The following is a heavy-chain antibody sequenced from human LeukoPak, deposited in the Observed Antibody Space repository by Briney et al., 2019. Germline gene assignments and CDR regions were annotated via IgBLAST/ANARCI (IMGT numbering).Heavy chain of an antibody. CDR1: GFTFSSYS. J-gene: IGHJ4*02. CDR2: ISSPSSTI. CDR3: ARVHTVVTPFDS. D-gene: IGHD4-23*01. V-gene: IGHV3-48*01. Sequence: GGSLRLSCAASGFTFSSYSMNRVRQAPGKGLEWVSYISSPSSTIYYADSVKGRFTISRDNAKSSLYLQMNSLRAEDTAVYYCARVHTVVTPFDSWGQGTLVTVSS.